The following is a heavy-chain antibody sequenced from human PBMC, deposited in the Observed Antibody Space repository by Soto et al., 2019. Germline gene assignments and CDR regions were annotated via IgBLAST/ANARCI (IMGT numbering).Heavy chain of an antibody. Sequence: GGSLRLSCAASGFTFSTNAMSWVRQAPGKGLDWVSGISASGAGTFYAESLKGRFSVSRDNSKNTLYLQMNSLRADDTAVYYCVKDAPRQASCSAGDCYPGLGGGYWGLGTPVTVSS. CDR2: ISASGAGT. J-gene: IGHJ4*02. CDR3: VKDAPRQASCSAGDCYPGLGGGY. CDR1: GFTFSTNA. D-gene: IGHD2-21*02. V-gene: IGHV3-23*01.